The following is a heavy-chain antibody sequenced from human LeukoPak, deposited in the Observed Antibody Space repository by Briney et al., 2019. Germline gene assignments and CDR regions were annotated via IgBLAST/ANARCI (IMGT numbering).Heavy chain of an antibody. CDR3: ARDSGRIDGMDV. V-gene: IGHV4-59*01. Sequence: SETLSLTCTVSGGSISSYYWSWIRQPPGKGLEWIGYIYYSGSTNYNPSLKSRVTISVDTSKNQFSLKLSSVTAADTAVYYCARDSGRIDGMDVWGQGTTVTVSS. D-gene: IGHD1-26*01. CDR1: GGSISSYY. J-gene: IGHJ6*02. CDR2: IYYSGST.